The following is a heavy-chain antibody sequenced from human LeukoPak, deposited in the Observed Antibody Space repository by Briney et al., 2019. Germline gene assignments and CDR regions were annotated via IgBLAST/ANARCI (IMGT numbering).Heavy chain of an antibody. CDR3: ARRAGGYSHPYDY. V-gene: IGHV3-53*01. J-gene: IGHJ4*02. CDR1: GFTVSGNY. Sequence: PGGSLRLSCAVSGFTVSGNYMSWIRQAPGEGLEWVSLIYSDDTTLYADSVKGRFTISRDIPKNTLYLQMSSLRAEDTAVYYCARRAGGYSHPYDYWGQGVLVTVSS. CDR2: IYSDDTT. D-gene: IGHD4-23*01.